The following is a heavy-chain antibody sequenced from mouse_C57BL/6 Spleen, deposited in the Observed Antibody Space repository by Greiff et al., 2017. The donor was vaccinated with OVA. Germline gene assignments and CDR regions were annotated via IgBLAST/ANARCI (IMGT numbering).Heavy chain of an antibody. CDR1: GYSFTGYY. CDR2: INPSTGGT. CDR3: ARKGFAY. J-gene: IGHJ3*01. V-gene: IGHV1-42*01. Sequence: EVQLHQSGPELVNPGALVKISCKASGYSFTGYYMNWVKQSPEKSLEWIGEINPSTGGTTYNQKFKAKATLTVDKSSSTAYMQLKSLTSEDSAVYYCARKGFAYWGQGTLVTVSA.